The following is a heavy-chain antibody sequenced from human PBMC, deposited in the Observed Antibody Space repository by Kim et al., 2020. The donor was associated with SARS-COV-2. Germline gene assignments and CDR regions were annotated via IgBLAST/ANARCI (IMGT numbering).Heavy chain of an antibody. CDR2: IPIFGTA. Sequence: IPIFGTANYAQKFQGRVTITADKSTSTAYMELSSLRSEDTAVYYCARADVWGQGTTVTVSS. V-gene: IGHV1-69*06. J-gene: IGHJ6*02. CDR3: ARADV.